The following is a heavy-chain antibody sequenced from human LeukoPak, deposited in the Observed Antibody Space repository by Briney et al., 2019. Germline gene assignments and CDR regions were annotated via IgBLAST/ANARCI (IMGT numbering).Heavy chain of an antibody. J-gene: IGHJ3*02. CDR3: ARVSGSGTALDAFDI. D-gene: IGHD1-1*01. V-gene: IGHV4-38-2*01. CDR2: MYHSGST. CDR1: AYPISSGHY. Sequence: SETLSLTCAVSAYPISSGHYWGWIRQPPGKGREWIGSMYHSGSTYFNPSLKSRVTISVDTPKNQFSLTLSSVTAADTAVYFCARVSGSGTALDAFDIWGQGTMVIVSS.